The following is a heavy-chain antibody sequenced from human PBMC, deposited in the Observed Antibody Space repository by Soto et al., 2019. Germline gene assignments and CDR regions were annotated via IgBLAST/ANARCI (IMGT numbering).Heavy chain of an antibody. CDR1: AFTFSHYG. V-gene: IGHV3-33*05. CDR3: VRDDDAGPNAFDG. J-gene: IGHJ3*01. D-gene: IGHD3-16*01. CDR2: ISRDGSKN. Sequence: QVQLVESGGGVVQPGRSLRLSCAASAFTFSHYGMHWVRQAPGKGLEWVTLISRDGSKNFYRDSVKGRFTIYRDNYKNKLYMQMDWLKVEDTAIYCYVRDDDAGPNAFDGWGQGTMVSVSS.